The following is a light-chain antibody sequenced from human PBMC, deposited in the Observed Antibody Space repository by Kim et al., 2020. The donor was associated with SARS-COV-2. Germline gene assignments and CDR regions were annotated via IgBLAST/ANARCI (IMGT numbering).Light chain of an antibody. Sequence: SSELTQDPAVSVALGQTVRITCQGDSLRSSYASWYQQKPGPAPVLVIYGKNNRPSGIPDRFSGSSSGNTASLTITGAQAEDEADYYCNARDTSGNHLVFGGGTQLTVL. CDR2: GKN. CDR3: NARDTSGNHLV. CDR1: SLRSSY. J-gene: IGLJ2*01. V-gene: IGLV3-19*01.